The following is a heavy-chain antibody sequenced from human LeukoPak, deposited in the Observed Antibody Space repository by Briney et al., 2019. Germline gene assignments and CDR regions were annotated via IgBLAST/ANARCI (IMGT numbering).Heavy chain of an antibody. CDR1: GYTFTGYY. V-gene: IGHV1-2*02. CDR2: INPNSGGT. J-gene: IGHJ4*02. Sequence: ASVKVSCKASGYTFTGYYMHWVRQAPGQGLEWMGWINPNSGGTNYAQKFQGRVTMTRDTSISTAYMELSRLRSDDTAVYCCARERLLWFGELFLWGQGTLVTVSS. CDR3: ARERLLWFGELFL. D-gene: IGHD3-10*01.